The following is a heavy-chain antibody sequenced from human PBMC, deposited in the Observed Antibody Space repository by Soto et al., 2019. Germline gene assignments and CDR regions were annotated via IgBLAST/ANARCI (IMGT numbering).Heavy chain of an antibody. CDR3: VIVVQAANRHIDFDY. D-gene: IGHD2-15*01. CDR1: GGSIDNSHSF. Sequence: SENLSLTYDVSGGSIDNSHSFWGWVRQPPGRGLEFLGSVYYSGGTYYNPSPKSRVTVSVDTSKNQVSLRVRSVTVAETAMYDCVIVVQAANRHIDFDYLCQWIVVT. CDR2: VYYSGGT. J-gene: IGHJ4*03. V-gene: IGHV4-39*01.